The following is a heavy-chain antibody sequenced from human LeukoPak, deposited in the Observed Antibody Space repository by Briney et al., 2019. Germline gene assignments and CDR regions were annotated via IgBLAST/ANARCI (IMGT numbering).Heavy chain of an antibody. CDR3: ARGGPNITMVRGVIITNRIFDY. J-gene: IGHJ4*02. CDR2: FTAYNDNK. CDR1: GYTFTSFG. V-gene: IGHV1-18*01. D-gene: IGHD3-10*01. Sequence: ASVEVSCKASGYTFTSFGISWVRQAPGQGVEWMGWFTAYNDNKYYAQKFQGRVTMTRNTSISTAYMELSCLSSEDTAVYYCARGGPNITMVRGVIITNRIFDYWGQGTLVTVSS.